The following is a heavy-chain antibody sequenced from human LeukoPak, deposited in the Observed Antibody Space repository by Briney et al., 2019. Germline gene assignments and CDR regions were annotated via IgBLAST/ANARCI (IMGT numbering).Heavy chain of an antibody. CDR3: AKDGPFRWPPYYFDY. V-gene: IGHV3-23*01. CDR2: ISGSGDST. CDR1: GFTFSRYA. J-gene: IGHJ4*02. Sequence: GGSLRLSCAASGFTFSRYATSWVRQAPGKGLEWVSGISGSGDSTYNADSVKGRFTISRDNSKNTLYLQMNSLRAEDTAVYYCAKDGPFRWPPYYFDYWGQGTLVTVSS. D-gene: IGHD2-15*01.